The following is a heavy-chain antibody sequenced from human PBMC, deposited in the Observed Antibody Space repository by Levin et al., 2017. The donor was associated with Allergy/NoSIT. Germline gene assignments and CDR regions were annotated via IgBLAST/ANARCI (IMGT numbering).Heavy chain of an antibody. J-gene: IGHJ4*02. CDR3: ARHRVNTAMSSFDY. CDR2: IYYSGST. Sequence: SETLSLTCTVSGGSISSGNYYWGWIRQPPGKGLEWIANIYYSGSTDYNPSLKSRVTMSVDTSKNQFSLKLSSVTAADTALYYCARHRVNTAMSSFDYWGQGTLVTVSS. D-gene: IGHD5-18*01. V-gene: IGHV4-39*01. CDR1: GGSISSGNYY.